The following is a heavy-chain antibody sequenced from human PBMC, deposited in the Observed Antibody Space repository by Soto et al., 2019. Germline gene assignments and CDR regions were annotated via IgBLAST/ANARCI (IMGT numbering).Heavy chain of an antibody. CDR2: INHSGST. CDR3: ARGARTTVVTRPLRVYYFYY. V-gene: IGHV4-34*01. J-gene: IGHJ4*02. D-gene: IGHD4-17*01. CDR1: GGSFSGYY. Sequence: QVQLQQWGAGLLKPSETMSLTCAVYGGSFSGYYWSWIRQPPGKGLEWIGEINHSGSTNYNPSLKSRVTISVDTSKTQSSLKLSSVTAAATAVYYCARGARTTVVTRPLRVYYFYYWGQGTLVTVSS.